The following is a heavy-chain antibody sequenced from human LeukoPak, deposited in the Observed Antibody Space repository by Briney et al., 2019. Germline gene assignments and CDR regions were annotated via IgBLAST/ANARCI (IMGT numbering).Heavy chain of an antibody. CDR1: GFTFSSYS. Sequence: GGSLRLSCAASGFTFSSYSMNWVRQAPGKGLEWVSSISSSSSYKYYAAPLKGRFTFPRANAKNRLYLKMTSLKSEDTAVYYCATECSSTAGACLVDIWGQGTMVTVSS. CDR2: ISSSSSYK. D-gene: IGHD2-2*01. V-gene: IGHV3-21*01. J-gene: IGHJ3*02. CDR3: ATECSSTAGACLVDI.